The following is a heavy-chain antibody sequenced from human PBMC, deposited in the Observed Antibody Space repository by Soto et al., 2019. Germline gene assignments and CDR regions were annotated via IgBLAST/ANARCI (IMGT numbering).Heavy chain of an antibody. CDR2: VIPILGMA. D-gene: IGHD2-2*01. CDR3: ARGGAVVVPGAVDRHSWFDP. J-gene: IGHJ5*02. Sequence: QVQLVQSGAEVKKPGSSVKVSCEASGGTFSSYSFSWVRQAPGQGLEWMGRVIPILGMANYAQKFQGRVTITADKSKSKVYMELSSLRSEDTDVYYCARGGAVVVPGAVDRHSWFDPWGQGTLVTVSS. V-gene: IGHV1-69*02. CDR1: GGTFSSYS.